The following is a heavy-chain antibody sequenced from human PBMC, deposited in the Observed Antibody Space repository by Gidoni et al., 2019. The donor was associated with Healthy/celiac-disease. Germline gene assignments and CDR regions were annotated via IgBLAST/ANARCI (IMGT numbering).Heavy chain of an antibody. CDR2: IIPIFGTA. J-gene: IGHJ3*02. D-gene: IGHD1-26*01. CDR1: GGTFSSYA. V-gene: IGHV1-69*01. CDR3: ARDLTDSGSWFRAAFDI. Sequence: QVQLVQSGAEVKKPGSSVKVSCKASGGTFSSYAISWVRQAPGQGLEWMGGIIPIFGTANYAQKFQGRVTITADESTSTAYMELSSLRSEDTAVYYCARDLTDSGSWFRAAFDIWGQGTMVTVSS.